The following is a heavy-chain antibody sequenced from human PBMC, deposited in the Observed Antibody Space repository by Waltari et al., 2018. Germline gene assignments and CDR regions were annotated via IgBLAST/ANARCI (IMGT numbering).Heavy chain of an antibody. CDR2: ISGSGSTI. V-gene: IGHV3-11*04. D-gene: IGHD4-17*01. Sequence: QVQLVEYGGGLVKPGGSLRLSCPASGFAFSDSSMTWILQASGKGRDWVSDISGSGSTIYYADSVKGRFTISRDNAKNSLYLQMNSLRADDTAVYYCARENPVTNDYWGQGTLVTVSS. CDR1: GFAFSDSS. CDR3: ARENPVTNDY. J-gene: IGHJ4*02.